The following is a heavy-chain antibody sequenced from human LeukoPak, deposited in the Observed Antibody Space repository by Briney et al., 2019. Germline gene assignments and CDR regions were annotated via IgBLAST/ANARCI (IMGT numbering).Heavy chain of an antibody. CDR3: ARGDY. Sequence: GASVKVSCTASGYTFTDYLIHWVRQAPGQGPEWMGRINPNSGGTRYAQKFQGRVIMTRDTSITTLYMELSSLRSDDTAVYYCARGDYWGQGTLVTVSS. CDR2: INPNSGGT. CDR1: GYTFTDYL. J-gene: IGHJ4*02. V-gene: IGHV1-2*06.